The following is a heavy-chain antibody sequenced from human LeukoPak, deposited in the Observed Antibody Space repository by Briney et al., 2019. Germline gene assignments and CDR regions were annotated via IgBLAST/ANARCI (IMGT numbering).Heavy chain of an antibody. D-gene: IGHD3-10*01. CDR3: AKVSGRIQIWPQPFGDGMDV. CDR1: GFTFSNYA. Sequence: GGSLRLSCAASGFTFSNYAMSWVRQAPGKGLEWVSAISGSGGNTYYADSVKGRFTISRDNSKNMLYLQMNSLRAEDTAVYYCAKVSGRIQIWPQPFGDGMDVWGQGTTVTVSS. CDR2: ISGSGGNT. J-gene: IGHJ6*02. V-gene: IGHV3-23*01.